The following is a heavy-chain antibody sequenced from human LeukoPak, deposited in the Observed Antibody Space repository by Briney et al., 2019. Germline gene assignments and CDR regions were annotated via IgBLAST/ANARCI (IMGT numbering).Heavy chain of an antibody. V-gene: IGHV4-59*01. Sequence: SETLSLTCSVSGGSISSYYWSWIRQPPGKGLEWIGYIFYSGGTSYNPSLKSRVTISVDTSKNHFSLTLSSVTAADTAVYYCARGQKYIYGYTVTELGSRYFDYWGQGTLVTVSS. J-gene: IGHJ4*02. D-gene: IGHD5-18*01. CDR3: ARGQKYIYGYTVTELGSRYFDY. CDR1: GGSISSYY. CDR2: IFYSGGT.